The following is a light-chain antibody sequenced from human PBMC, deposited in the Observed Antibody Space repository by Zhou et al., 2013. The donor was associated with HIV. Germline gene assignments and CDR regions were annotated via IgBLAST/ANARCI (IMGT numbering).Light chain of an antibody. CDR1: QSVGSSK. CDR2: GVL. CDR3: HHYGSSIQT. Sequence: ENVLTQSPGTLSLSPGERVTLSCRASQSVGSSKLAWYQQKPGQAPRLLIYGVLHRATGIPDRFSGGGSGTDFTLTISRLEPEDFAVYYCHHYGSSIQTFGQGTRLEIK. V-gene: IGKV3-20*01. J-gene: IGKJ5*01.